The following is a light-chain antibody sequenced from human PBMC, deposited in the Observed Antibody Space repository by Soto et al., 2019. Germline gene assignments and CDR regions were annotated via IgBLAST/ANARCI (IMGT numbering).Light chain of an antibody. CDR2: DAS. CDR3: QQRSTGT. J-gene: IGKJ4*01. CDR1: QTINNF. Sequence: EVVLTQSPATLSLSPGEGATLSCRASQTINNFLAWYQQKPGQAPRLLIYDASSRAAGVPGRFSGSGSGTDFTLTITSLEPEDFALYHCQQRSTGTFGGGTKV. V-gene: IGKV3-11*01.